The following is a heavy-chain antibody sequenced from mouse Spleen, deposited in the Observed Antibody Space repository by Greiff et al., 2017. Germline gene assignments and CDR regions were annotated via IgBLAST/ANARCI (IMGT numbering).Heavy chain of an antibody. Sequence: EVMLVESGGGLVKPGGSLKLSCAASGFAFSRYDMSWVRQTPEKRLEWVAKISSGGGSTYYPDTVKGRFTISRDNAKNTLYLQMSSLKSEDTAMYYCARPTLFYGSTFFDYWGQGTTLTVSS. V-gene: IGHV5-12-1*01. CDR2: ISSGGGST. CDR1: GFAFSRYD. J-gene: IGHJ2*01. CDR3: ARPTLFYGSTFFDY. D-gene: IGHD1-1*01.